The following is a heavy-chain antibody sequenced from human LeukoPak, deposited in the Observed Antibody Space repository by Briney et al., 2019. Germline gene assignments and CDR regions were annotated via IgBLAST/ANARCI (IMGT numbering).Heavy chain of an antibody. Sequence: SETLSLTGAVYGGSFSGYYWSWIRQPPGKGLEWIGEINQSGSTNYTPSLKSRVTISVDTSKTQFSLTLTSVTAADTAVYYCARGPYSSSWSTFYNWFDPWGQGTLVTVSS. D-gene: IGHD6-13*01. V-gene: IGHV4-34*01. CDR1: GGSFSGYY. CDR2: INQSGST. J-gene: IGHJ5*02. CDR3: ARGPYSSSWSTFYNWFDP.